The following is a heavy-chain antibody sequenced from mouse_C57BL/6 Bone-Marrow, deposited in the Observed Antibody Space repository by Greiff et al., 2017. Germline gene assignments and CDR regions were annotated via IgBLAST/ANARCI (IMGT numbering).Heavy chain of an antibody. D-gene: IGHD2-3*01. CDR3: ARSIRVTTTNWVNFYY. J-gene: IGHJ2*01. CDR1: GYSFTGYY. V-gene: IGHV1-42*01. CDR2: INPSTGGT. Sequence: EVQLQQSGPELVKPGASVKISCKASGYSFTGYYMNWVKQSPEKSLEWIGEINPSTGGTTYNQKFKAKATLTVDKSSSTAYMQLKSLTSADSAVYYCARSIRVTTTNWVNFYYWGQGTTLTVSS.